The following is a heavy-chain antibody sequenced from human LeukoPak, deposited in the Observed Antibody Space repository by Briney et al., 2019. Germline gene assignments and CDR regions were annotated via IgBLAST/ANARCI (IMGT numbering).Heavy chain of an antibody. Sequence: GASVKVSCKASGYTFTTSYMHWVRHAPGQGLEWRGIINPSGSSTSYAQKFQGGVTMTRDTSTSTVYMELSSLRSEDTAVYYCAGRIPDSSGWGGFDYWGQGTLVTVSS. CDR1: GYTFTTSY. D-gene: IGHD6-19*01. CDR3: AGRIPDSSGWGGFDY. J-gene: IGHJ4*02. V-gene: IGHV1-46*01. CDR2: INPSGSST.